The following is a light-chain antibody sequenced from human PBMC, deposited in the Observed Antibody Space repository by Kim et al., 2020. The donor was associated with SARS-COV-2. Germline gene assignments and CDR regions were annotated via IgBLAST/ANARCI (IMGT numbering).Light chain of an antibody. V-gene: IGKV1-5*03. Sequence: DIQMTQSPSTLSASVGDRVTITCRASESISSWLAWYQQKPGKAPKLLIYKASILENGVPSSFSGSGSGTEFTLTITNLQPDDLATFYCQQYSSWPWTFGQGTKVDIK. CDR2: KAS. J-gene: IGKJ1*01. CDR3: QQYSSWPWT. CDR1: ESISSW.